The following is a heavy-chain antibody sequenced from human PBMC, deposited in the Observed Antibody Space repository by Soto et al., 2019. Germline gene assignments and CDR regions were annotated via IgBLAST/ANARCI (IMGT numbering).Heavy chain of an antibody. V-gene: IGHV3-23*01. D-gene: IGHD2-15*01. Sequence: GGSLRLSCAASGFTFSSFAMSWVRQAPGKGLEWVSAIRGGGGGTYYADSVKGRFTISRDNSKNTQYLQMNSLRAEDTAVYYCARVLGGSGSTVDYWGQGTLVTVSS. CDR1: GFTFSSFA. CDR3: ARVLGGSGSTVDY. CDR2: IRGGGGGT. J-gene: IGHJ4*02.